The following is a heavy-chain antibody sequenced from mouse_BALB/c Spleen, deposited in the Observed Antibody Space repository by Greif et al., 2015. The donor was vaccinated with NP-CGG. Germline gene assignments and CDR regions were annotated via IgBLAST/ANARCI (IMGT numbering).Heavy chain of an antibody. CDR2: ISYSGST. CDR3: ARWGYDAHYYAMDY. D-gene: IGHD2-2*01. CDR1: GDSITSGY. V-gene: IGHV3-8*02. J-gene: IGHJ4*01. Sequence: EVKLMESGPSLVKPSQTLSLTCSVTGDSITSGYWNWIRKFPGNKLEHMGYISYSGSTYYNPSLKSRISITRDTSKNXYYLQLNSVTTEDTATYYCARWGYDAHYYAMDYWGQGTSVTVSS.